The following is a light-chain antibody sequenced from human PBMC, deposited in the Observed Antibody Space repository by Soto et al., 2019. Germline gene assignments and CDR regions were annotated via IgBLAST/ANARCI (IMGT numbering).Light chain of an antibody. V-gene: IGLV1-40*01. CDR2: FNS. Sequence: QSALTQPPSVSGAPGQRVTISCTGSSSNSGAGYDVHWYQQLPGTAPKLLIYFNSNRPSGVPDRFSGSKSGTSASLAITGLQAEDEADYYCQSYDSTLSGWVFGGGTKVTVL. CDR1: SSNSGAGYD. CDR3: QSYDSTLSGWV. J-gene: IGLJ3*02.